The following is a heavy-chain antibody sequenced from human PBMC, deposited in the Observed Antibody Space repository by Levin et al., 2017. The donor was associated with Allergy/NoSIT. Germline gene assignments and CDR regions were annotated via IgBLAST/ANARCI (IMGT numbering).Heavy chain of an antibody. Sequence: GGSLRLSCAASGFIVTNMHMSWVRQAPGKGLEWVSVIFTGGNTYYADSVKGRFTISRDTSKNTLYLQMNSLRAEDTAVYYCASSPVTGGTYWGQGALVTVSS. V-gene: IGHV3-53*01. CDR1: GFIVTNMH. CDR3: ASSPVTGGTY. D-gene: IGHD6-19*01. J-gene: IGHJ4*02. CDR2: IFTGGNT.